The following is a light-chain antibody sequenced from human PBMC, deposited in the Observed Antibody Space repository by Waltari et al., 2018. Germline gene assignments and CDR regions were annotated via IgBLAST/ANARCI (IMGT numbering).Light chain of an antibody. CDR2: SNN. V-gene: IGLV1-44*01. J-gene: IGLJ3*02. CDR3: AAWDASLNGWV. CDR1: RSNIGSNS. Sequence: QSVLTQPPSASGTPGQRVAISCSGTRSNIGSNSVHWYQRPPGTAPKLLTHSNNQRPSGVPDRFSGAKSGTAASLAISGLQSEDEAHYYCAAWDASLNGWVFGGGTKLTVL.